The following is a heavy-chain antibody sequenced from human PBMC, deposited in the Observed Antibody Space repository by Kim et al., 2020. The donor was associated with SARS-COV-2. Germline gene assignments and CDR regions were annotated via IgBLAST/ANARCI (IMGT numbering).Heavy chain of an antibody. J-gene: IGHJ4*02. CDR1: GFTFDDYA. V-gene: IGHV3-9*01. CDR2: INWDSSNI. CDR3: TKGGLKYNNAWIDY. Sequence: GGSLRLSCAASGFTFDDYAMHWVRQAPGKGLEWVSSINWDSSNIAYADSVKGRFTISRDNAKNSLYLQMNTLRPEDTALYYCTKGGLKYNNAWIDYWGQGTLVTVSS. D-gene: IGHD1-1*01.